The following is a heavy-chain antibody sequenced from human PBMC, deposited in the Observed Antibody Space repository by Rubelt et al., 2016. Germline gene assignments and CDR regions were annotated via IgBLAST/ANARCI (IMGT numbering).Heavy chain of an antibody. CDR1: GYTFTSYA. CDR3: ARGDIVVVVAASNPLDY. D-gene: IGHD2-15*01. Sequence: QVQLVQSGAEVKKPGTSVKVSCKASGYTFTSYAMHWVRQAPGQRLEWMGWINAGNGNTKYSQKFQGRVTITRDTSESTAYMGLSSLRSEGTAVYYCARGDIVVVVAASNPLDYWGQGTLVTVSS. CDR2: INAGNGNT. V-gene: IGHV1-3*01. J-gene: IGHJ4*02.